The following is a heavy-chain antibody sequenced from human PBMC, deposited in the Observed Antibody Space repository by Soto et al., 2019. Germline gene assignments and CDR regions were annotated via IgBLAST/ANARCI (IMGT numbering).Heavy chain of an antibody. CDR1: GFTFSSYA. CDR3: ARDLTYYDFWSGYHMAPYFYYGMDV. J-gene: IGHJ6*02. D-gene: IGHD3-3*01. V-gene: IGHV3-30-3*01. Sequence: GGSLRLSCAASGFTFSSYAMHWVRQAPGKGLEWVAVISYDGSNKCYADSVKGRFTISRDNSKNTLYLQMNSLRAEDTAVYYCARDLTYYDFWSGYHMAPYFYYGMDVCGQGTTVTVSS. CDR2: ISYDGSNK.